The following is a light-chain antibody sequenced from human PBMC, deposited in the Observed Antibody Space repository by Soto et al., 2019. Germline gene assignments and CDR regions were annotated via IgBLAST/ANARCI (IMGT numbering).Light chain of an antibody. J-gene: IGLJ1*01. CDR2: DVS. CDR3: CSYAGSYTYV. CDR1: SSVVGGYNY. V-gene: IGLV2-11*01. Sequence: QSALTQPRSVSGSPGQSVTICCTGASSVVGGYNYVSWYQQHPGKAPKLMIYDVSKRPSGVPDRFSGSKSGNTASLTISGLQAEDEADYYCCSYAGSYTYVFGTGTKVTVL.